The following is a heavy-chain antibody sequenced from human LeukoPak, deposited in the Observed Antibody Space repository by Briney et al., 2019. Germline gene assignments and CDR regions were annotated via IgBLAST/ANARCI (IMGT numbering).Heavy chain of an antibody. CDR2: ISYDGSNK. Sequence: PGGSLRLSCAASGFTFSSYAMHWVRQAPGKGLEWVAVISYDGSNKYYADSVKGRFTISRDNSKNTLYLQMNSLRAEDTAVYYCAKVPADPSEPLPPHGFDIWGQGTMVTVSS. V-gene: IGHV3-30*04. CDR3: AKVPADPSEPLPPHGFDI. D-gene: IGHD2-2*01. CDR1: GFTFSSYA. J-gene: IGHJ3*02.